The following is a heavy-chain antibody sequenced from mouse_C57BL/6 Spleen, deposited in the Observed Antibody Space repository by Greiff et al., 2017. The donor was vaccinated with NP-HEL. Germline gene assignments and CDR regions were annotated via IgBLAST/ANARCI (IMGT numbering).Heavy chain of an antibody. V-gene: IGHV1-19*01. CDR2: INPYNGGT. CDR3: ERSGGTGYFDV. Sequence: EVQLHQSGPVLVKPGASVKMSCKASGYTFTDYYMNWVKQSHGKSLEWIGFINPYNGGTSYNQKFKGTATLTVDKSSSTAYMELNSLTSEDSAVSYVERSGGTGYFDVWGTGTTVTVSS. J-gene: IGHJ1*03. D-gene: IGHD4-1*01. CDR1: GYTFTDYY.